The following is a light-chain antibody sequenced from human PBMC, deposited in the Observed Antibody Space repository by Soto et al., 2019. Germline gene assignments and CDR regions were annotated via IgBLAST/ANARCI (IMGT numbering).Light chain of an antibody. CDR3: QQYCSSPPRT. CDR2: GAS. V-gene: IGKV3-20*01. CDR1: QSVSSSY. Sequence: EIVLTQSPGTLSLSPGERATLSCRASQSVSSSYLAWYQQKPGQAPRLLIYGASSRATGMPDRLSGSGSGTDFSLTISRLEPEDFAVYYCQQYCSSPPRTFGQGTKVEIK. J-gene: IGKJ1*01.